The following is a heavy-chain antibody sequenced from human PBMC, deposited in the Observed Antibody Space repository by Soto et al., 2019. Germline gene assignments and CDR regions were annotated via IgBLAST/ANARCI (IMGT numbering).Heavy chain of an antibody. Sequence: GGSLRLSCVASGFTFSSYGMHWVRQAPGKGLEWVAVISYDGSNKYYADSVKGRFTISRDNSKNTLYLQMNSLRAEDTAVYYCAKDAKGRYFDWLVGQNWFDPWGQGTLVTVSS. D-gene: IGHD3-9*01. CDR1: GFTFSSYG. V-gene: IGHV3-30*18. CDR3: AKDAKGRYFDWLVGQNWFDP. CDR2: ISYDGSNK. J-gene: IGHJ5*02.